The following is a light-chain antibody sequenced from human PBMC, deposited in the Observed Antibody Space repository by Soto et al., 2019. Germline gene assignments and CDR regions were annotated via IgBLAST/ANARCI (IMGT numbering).Light chain of an antibody. CDR1: SGDSNYA. CDR2: LNTDGSH. J-gene: IGLJ2*01. Sequence: QSVLTQSPSASASLGASVKLTCTLSSGDSNYAIAWHQQQPDKGPRYLMKLNTDGSHSKGAGIPDRFSGSSSGSERHLTISSLQSEDEADYYWQTWGTAIHDVVFGGGTKLTVL. CDR3: QTWGTAIHDVV. V-gene: IGLV4-69*01.